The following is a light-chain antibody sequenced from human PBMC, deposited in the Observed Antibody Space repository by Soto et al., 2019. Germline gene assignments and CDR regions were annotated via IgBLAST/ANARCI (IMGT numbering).Light chain of an antibody. CDR1: QSVSSSY. V-gene: IGKV3-20*01. Sequence: EVVLTQSPGTLSLSPGEGATLSCRVSQSVSSSYIAWYQQRPGQAPSLLIYGASNRATGIPARFSGRGSGTDFTLTINSLEPEDFVVYYCQQYGSSPFTFGQGTRLEIK. J-gene: IGKJ5*01. CDR2: GAS. CDR3: QQYGSSPFT.